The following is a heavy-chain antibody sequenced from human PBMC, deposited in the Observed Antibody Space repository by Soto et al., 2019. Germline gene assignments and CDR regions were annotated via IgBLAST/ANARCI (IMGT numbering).Heavy chain of an antibody. J-gene: IGHJ3*02. CDR1: GGSIISGGYC. Sequence: SQTLCLTYTVSGGSIISGGYCWSLIRQHPGKGLEWIGYIYYSGSTYYNPSLKSRVTISVDTSKNQFSLKLSSVTAADTAVYYCARGPPNLSAFDIWGQGTMVTVSS. CDR2: IYYSGST. V-gene: IGHV4-31*03. CDR3: ARGPPNLSAFDI.